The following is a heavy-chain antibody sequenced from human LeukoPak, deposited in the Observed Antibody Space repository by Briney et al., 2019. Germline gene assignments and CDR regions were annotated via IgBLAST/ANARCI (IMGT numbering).Heavy chain of an antibody. CDR3: ARGPYYYDSSGAFDI. Sequence: SETLSLTCTVSGGSIRGNYYWSWIRQPAGKGLEWIGRIYTSGTTNYNPSLRSRVTISVDTSKNQFSLKLSSVTAAGTAVYYCARGPYYYDSSGAFDIWGQGTMVTVSS. V-gene: IGHV4-61*02. J-gene: IGHJ3*02. D-gene: IGHD3-22*01. CDR1: GGSIRGNYY. CDR2: IYTSGTT.